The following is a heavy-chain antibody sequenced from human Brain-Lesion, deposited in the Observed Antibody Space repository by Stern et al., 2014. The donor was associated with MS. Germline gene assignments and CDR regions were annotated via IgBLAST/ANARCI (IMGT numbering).Heavy chain of an antibody. CDR1: GGTFGTYP. J-gene: IGHJ5*02. CDR2: IIPIFGSP. CDR3: AKDGPALVTNWFDP. V-gene: IGHV1-69*06. Sequence: QMQLVQSGPEVKTPGSSVQVSCKASGGTFGTYPITWLRQAPGQGLEWMGRIIPIFGSPNYAQKFQGRVTITADRSTTTVYMKLSSLKSDDAAVYYCAKDGPALVTNWFDPWGRGTLVTVSS. D-gene: IGHD5-18*01.